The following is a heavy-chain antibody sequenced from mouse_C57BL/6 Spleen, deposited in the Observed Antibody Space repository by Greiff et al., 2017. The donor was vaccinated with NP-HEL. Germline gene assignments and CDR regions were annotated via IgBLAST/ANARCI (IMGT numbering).Heavy chain of an antibody. D-gene: IGHD1-1*01. CDR2: IYWDDDK. CDR1: GFSLSTSGMG. CDR3: ARGYYGSSLYYAMDY. Sequence: QVTLKESGPGILQSSQTLSLTCSFSGFSLSTSGMGVSWIRQPSGKGLEWLAHIYWDDDKRYNPSLKSRLTISKDTSRNQVFLKITSVDTADTATYYCARGYYGSSLYYAMDYWGQGTSVTVSS. J-gene: IGHJ4*01. V-gene: IGHV8-12*01.